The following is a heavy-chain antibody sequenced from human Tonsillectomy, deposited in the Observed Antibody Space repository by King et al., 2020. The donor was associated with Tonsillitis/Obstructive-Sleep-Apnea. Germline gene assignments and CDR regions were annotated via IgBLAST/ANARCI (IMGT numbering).Heavy chain of an antibody. Sequence: QLQESGPGLVQPSETLSLSCTVSGDSISSYYWNWIRQPPGKGLEWIGYIYYSGSTNYNPSLKSQVTISGDTSKKQFSLKLKSVTAADTYVYYCARMGGIGEYWFDPWGQGILVTVSS. J-gene: IGHJ5*02. CDR3: ARMGGIGEYWFDP. V-gene: IGHV4-59*01. CDR2: IYYSGST. CDR1: GDSISSYY. D-gene: IGHD1-14*01.